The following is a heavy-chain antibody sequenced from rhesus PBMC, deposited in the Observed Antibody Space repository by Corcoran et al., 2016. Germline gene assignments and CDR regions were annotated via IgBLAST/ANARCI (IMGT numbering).Heavy chain of an antibody. Sequence: EVQLVQSGAEVKRPGESLRISCKTSGYSFTSSWVSWVRQMAGKGLEWMGSIYPGDSDTRYNPSFQGHVTISADKSISTTYLQWSSLKASDTATYYCAKDRTSLTNRFDVWGPGVLVTVSS. D-gene: IGHD4-11*01. J-gene: IGHJ5-1*01. CDR1: GYSFTSSW. V-gene: IGHV5S1*01. CDR3: AKDRTSLTNRFDV. CDR2: IYPGDSDT.